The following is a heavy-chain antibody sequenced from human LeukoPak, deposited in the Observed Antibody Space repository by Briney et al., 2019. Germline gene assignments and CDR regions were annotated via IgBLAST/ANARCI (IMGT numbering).Heavy chain of an antibody. J-gene: IGHJ6*02. CDR3: AKVRGSYYYYYYGMDV. D-gene: IGHD1-26*01. CDR1: GFTFSSYA. Sequence: PGGSLRLSCAASGFTFSSYAMSWVRQAPGKGLEWVSAISGSGGSTYYADSAKGRFTISRDNSKNTLYLQMNSLRAEDTAVYYCAKVRGSYYYYYYGMDVWGQGTTVTVSS. V-gene: IGHV3-23*01. CDR2: ISGSGGST.